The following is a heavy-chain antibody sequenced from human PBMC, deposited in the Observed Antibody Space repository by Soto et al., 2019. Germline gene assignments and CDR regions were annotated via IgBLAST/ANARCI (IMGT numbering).Heavy chain of an antibody. CDR3: AKDVVVGATTGLGDYYYYYGMDV. Sequence: GGSLRLSCEVSGFTFSMYSMSWVRQSPGKGPGWGGVISYDGSNKYYADSVKGRFTISRDNSKNTLYLQMNSLRAEDTAVYYCAKDVVVGATTGLGDYYYYYGMDVWGQGTTVTVSS. J-gene: IGHJ6*02. CDR2: ISYDGSNK. V-gene: IGHV3-30*18. D-gene: IGHD1-26*01. CDR1: GFTFSMYS.